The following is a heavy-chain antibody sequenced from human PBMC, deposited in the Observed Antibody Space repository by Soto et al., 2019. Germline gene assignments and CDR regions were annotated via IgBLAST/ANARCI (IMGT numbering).Heavy chain of an antibody. V-gene: IGHV3-23*01. CDR3: AKPFCSSSSCFFLWVDP. J-gene: IGHJ5*02. D-gene: IGHD2-2*01. CDR2: ISGTGVPT. CDR1: GFDLSNYS. Sequence: GGSRRLSCAASGFDLSNYSMSWVRQAPGKGLKCLSRISGTGVPTLYAESVKGRLSISRDNSKDTLFLEMNNLRVDDTAMYYCAKPFCSSSSCFFLWVDPWGPGTLVTVSS.